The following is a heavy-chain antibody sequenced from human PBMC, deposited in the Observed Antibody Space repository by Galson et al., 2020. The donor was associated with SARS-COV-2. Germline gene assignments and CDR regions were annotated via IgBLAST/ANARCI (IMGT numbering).Heavy chain of an antibody. CDR1: GSTFSTYA. J-gene: IGHJ4*02. V-gene: IGHV3-23*01. CDR3: TKPPWGMDDSIFYFDY. D-gene: IGHD2-21*01. CDR2: ISDSGVYT. Sequence: GGSLRLSCAASGSTFSTYAMNWVRQTPGKGLEWVSGISDSGVYTHYTDSVKGRFTVSRDNSKNTLYLQMNSLRAEDTAIYYCTKPPWGMDDSIFYFDYWGQGTLVTVSS.